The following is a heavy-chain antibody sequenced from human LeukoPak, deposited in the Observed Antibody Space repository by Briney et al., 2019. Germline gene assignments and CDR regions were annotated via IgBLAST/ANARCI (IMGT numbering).Heavy chain of an antibody. CDR1: GFTFNRYG. D-gene: IGHD6-19*01. CDR2: IRYDGSNK. J-gene: IGHJ6*03. Sequence: GGSLRLSCAASGFTFNRYGMHWVRQAPGKGLEWMTFIRYDGSNKDYADSVKGRFTISRDNSKNTLSLQMNSLRAEDTAVYYCAKDLKQWLVKGLGYMDVWGKGTTVTISS. CDR3: AKDLKQWLVKGLGYMDV. V-gene: IGHV3-30*02.